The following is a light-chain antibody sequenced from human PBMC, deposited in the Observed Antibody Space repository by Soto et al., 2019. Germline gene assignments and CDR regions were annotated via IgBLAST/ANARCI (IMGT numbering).Light chain of an antibody. CDR2: KAS. V-gene: IGKV1-5*03. CDR1: QNLNTW. CDR3: QYSNNV. Sequence: DIQMTQSPSTLSASVGDRVIITCRASQNLNTWLACYQQKPGKAPKLLIYKASSLYSGVPSRFSGSGSGTEFALTITSLQPDDFATYYCQYSNNVFGPGTKVDIK. J-gene: IGKJ3*01.